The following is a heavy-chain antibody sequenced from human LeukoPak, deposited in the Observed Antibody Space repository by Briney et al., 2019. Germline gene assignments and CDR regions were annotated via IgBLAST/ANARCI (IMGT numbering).Heavy chain of an antibody. CDR1: RYSISSYY. Sequence: SETLSLTCTVSRYSISSYYWSWIRQPPGKGLEWIGYMFYSGTTNYNPSLKSRLTISIDTSMNQFSLKLTSVTAADTAVYYCARGLSHSKDIWGQGTMVTVSS. V-gene: IGHV4-59*12. CDR2: MFYSGTT. CDR3: ARGLSHSKDI. J-gene: IGHJ3*02.